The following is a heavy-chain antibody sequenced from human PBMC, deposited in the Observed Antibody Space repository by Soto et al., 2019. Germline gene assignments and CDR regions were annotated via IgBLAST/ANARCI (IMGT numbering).Heavy chain of an antibody. V-gene: IGHV4-4*07. CDR3: ARDDKGVSAAMLY. CDR2: MYTSGIT. D-gene: IGHD2-2*01. Sequence: SETLSLTCTVSGDSVSGYYWYWIRQPAGKGLEWIGRMYTSGITNYSPSLKSRVTMSVDTSKNQFSLKLTSVTAADTAVYYCARDDKGVSAAMLYWGQGTLVTVSS. J-gene: IGHJ4*02. CDR1: GDSVSGYY.